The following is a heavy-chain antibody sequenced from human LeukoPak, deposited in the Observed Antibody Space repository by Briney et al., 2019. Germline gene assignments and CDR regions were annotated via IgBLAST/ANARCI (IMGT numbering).Heavy chain of an antibody. J-gene: IGHJ4*02. D-gene: IGHD6-19*01. CDR1: GFTFSSYS. Sequence: GGSLRLSCSASGFTFSSYSMNWVRQAPGKGLEWVSYISSISSTIYYADSVKGRFTISRDNAKNPLYLQMNRLRDEDTAVYYCARDDPIAVAGIWGQGPLVTVSS. CDR2: ISSISSTI. V-gene: IGHV3-48*02. CDR3: ARDDPIAVAGI.